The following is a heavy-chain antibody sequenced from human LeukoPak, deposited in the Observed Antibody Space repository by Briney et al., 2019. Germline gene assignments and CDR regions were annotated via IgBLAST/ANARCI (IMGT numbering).Heavy chain of an antibody. CDR3: AKDFEGIESRGAMGDY. V-gene: IGHV3-30*18. Sequence: GGSLRLSCAASGFTFSSYGMHWVRQAPGKGLEWVAVISYDGSNKYYADSVKGRFTISRDNSKNTLYLQMNSLRAEDTAVYYCAKDFEGIESRGAMGDYWGQGTLVTVSS. J-gene: IGHJ4*02. CDR2: ISYDGSNK. CDR1: GFTFSSYG. D-gene: IGHD3-10*01.